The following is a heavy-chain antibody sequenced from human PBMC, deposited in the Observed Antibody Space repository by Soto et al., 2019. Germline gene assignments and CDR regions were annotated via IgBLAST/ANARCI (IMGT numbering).Heavy chain of an antibody. CDR2: ISSTTNYI. CDR3: ARESEDLTSNFDY. J-gene: IGHJ4*02. CDR1: GLTFTRFS. V-gene: IGHV3-21*06. Sequence: GGSVRLSCAASGLTFTRFSMNWVRQAPGKGLEWVSSISSTTNYIYYGDSMKGRFTISRDNAKNSLYLEMNSLRAEDTAVYYCARESEDLTSNFDYWGQGTMVTVYS.